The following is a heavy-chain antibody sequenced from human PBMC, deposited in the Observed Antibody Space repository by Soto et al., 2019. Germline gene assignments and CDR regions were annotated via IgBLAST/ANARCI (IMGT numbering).Heavy chain of an antibody. D-gene: IGHD2-21*02. Sequence: QVLLQEPGPRLVKPSETLSLTCTVAGGSISGFYWSWVRQPAGKGLEWIGRSYSSGTTKYNPSLRNRVTMSVDTSTDQYSLNVASMTAADTAVYFCARGPFCGDDCYFDVWGQGTQVTVSS. CDR3: ARGPFCGDDCYFDV. CDR2: SYSSGTT. CDR1: GGSISGFY. V-gene: IGHV4-4*07. J-gene: IGHJ4*02.